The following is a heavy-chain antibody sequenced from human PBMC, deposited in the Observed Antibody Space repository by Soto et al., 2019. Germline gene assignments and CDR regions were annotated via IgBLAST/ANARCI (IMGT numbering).Heavy chain of an antibody. D-gene: IGHD5-12*01. V-gene: IGHV4-31*03. CDR3: ARTPDLVATYYYFDY. CDR2: IYYSGST. CDR1: GGSISSGGYY. Sequence: QVQLQESGPGLVKPSQTLSLTCTVSGGSISSGGYYWSWIRQHPGKGLEWIGYIYYSGSTYYNPSLKSRVTISVDTSKNQFSLKLSSVTAADTAVYYCARTPDLVATYYYFDYWGQGTLVTVSS. J-gene: IGHJ4*02.